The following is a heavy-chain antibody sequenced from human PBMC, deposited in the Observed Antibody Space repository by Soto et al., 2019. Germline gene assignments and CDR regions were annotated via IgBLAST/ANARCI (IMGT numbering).Heavy chain of an antibody. V-gene: IGHV1-2*04. CDR3: AREFRSGVRFIYGMDV. D-gene: IGHD3-10*01. Sequence: RASVKVSCKASGYTFTGYYMHWVRQAPGQGLEWMGWINPNSGGTNYAQKFQGWVTMTRDTSISTAYMELSRLRSDDTAVYYCAREFRSGVRFIYGMDVWGQGTTVTVS. CDR2: INPNSGGT. CDR1: GYTFTGYY. J-gene: IGHJ6*02.